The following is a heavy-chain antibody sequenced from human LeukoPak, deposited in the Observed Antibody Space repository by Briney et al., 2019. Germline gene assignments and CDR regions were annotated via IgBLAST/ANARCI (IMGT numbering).Heavy chain of an antibody. CDR1: GFTFSDYY. D-gene: IGHD1-14*01. CDR2: ISSSSSYT. Sequence: PGGSLRLSCAASGFTFSDYYMSWIRQAPGKGLKWVSYISSSSSYTNYADSVKGRFTISRDNSKNTLYLQMNSLRAEDTAVYYCAEPLKGERPLDAFDIWGQGTMVTVSS. CDR3: AEPLKGERPLDAFDI. V-gene: IGHV3-11*03. J-gene: IGHJ3*02.